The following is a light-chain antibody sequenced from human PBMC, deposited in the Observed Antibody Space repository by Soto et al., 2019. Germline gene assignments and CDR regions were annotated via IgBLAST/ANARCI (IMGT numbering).Light chain of an antibody. CDR3: GTWDSSLSVVV. V-gene: IGLV1-51*01. CDR1: SSNIGINY. J-gene: IGLJ3*02. CDR2: DNN. Sequence: QSVLTQPPSVSAAPGEKVTISCSGSSSNIGINYVSWYQQLPGTAHKLLMYDNNKRPTGIPDRFSGSKYGTSATLGITGLQTGDEADYYCGTWDSSLSVVVFGGGTKLTVL.